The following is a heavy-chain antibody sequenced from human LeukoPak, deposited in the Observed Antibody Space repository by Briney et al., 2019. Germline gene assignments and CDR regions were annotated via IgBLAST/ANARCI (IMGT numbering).Heavy chain of an antibody. D-gene: IGHD5-18*01. V-gene: IGHV3-11*03. J-gene: IGHJ4*02. Sequence: GGSLRLSCAASGFTFSDYYMSWIRQAPGKGLEWVSYISSSSSYTNYADSVKGRFTISRDNAKNSLYLQMNSLRAEDTAVYYCAGSDTAMAPLGYWGQGTLVTVSS. CDR3: AGSDTAMAPLGY. CDR2: ISSSSSYT. CDR1: GFTFSDYY.